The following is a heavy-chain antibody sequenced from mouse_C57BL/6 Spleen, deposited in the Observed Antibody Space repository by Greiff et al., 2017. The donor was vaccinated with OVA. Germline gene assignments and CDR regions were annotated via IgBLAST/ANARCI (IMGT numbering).Heavy chain of an antibody. CDR1: GFTFSSYG. CDR2: ISSGGSYT. Sequence: EVQRVESGGDLVKPGGSLKLSCAASGFTFSSYGMSWVRQTPDKRLEWVATISSGGSYTYYPDSVKGRFTISRDNAKNTLYLQMSSLKSEDTAMYYCARHLETDYFDYWGQGTTLTVSS. J-gene: IGHJ2*01. V-gene: IGHV5-6*01. CDR3: ARHLETDYFDY. D-gene: IGHD4-1*01.